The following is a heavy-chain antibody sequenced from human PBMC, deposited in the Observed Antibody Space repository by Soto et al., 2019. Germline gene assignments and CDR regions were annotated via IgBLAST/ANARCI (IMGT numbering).Heavy chain of an antibody. J-gene: IGHJ3*02. D-gene: IGHD1-1*01. CDR3: STPRLTLTELHAFDI. CDR2: ISGSGGST. CDR1: GFTFSSYA. V-gene: IGHV3-23*01. Sequence: EVQLLESGGGLVQPGGSPRLSCAASGFTFSSYAMSWVRQAPGKGLEWVSAISGSGGSTYYADSVKGRFTISRDNSKNTLYLQMNSLRAEDTAVYYCSTPRLTLTELHAFDIWGQGTMVTVSS.